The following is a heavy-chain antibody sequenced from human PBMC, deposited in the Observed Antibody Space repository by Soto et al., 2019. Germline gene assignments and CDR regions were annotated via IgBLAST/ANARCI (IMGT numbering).Heavy chain of an antibody. J-gene: IGHJ5*02. CDR1: GASVSTYS. V-gene: IGHV4-59*02. CDR2: IHYNGGT. CDR3: ARGGTSGSAVFNWFDP. D-gene: IGHD3-10*01. Sequence: SETLSLTCSVTGASVSTYSWSWIRQSPGKGLEWIGYIHYNGGTNYTPSLRSRVTISVDTSKNQLSLNLTSLTAADTAVYYCARGGTSGSAVFNWFDPWGQGTLVTVS.